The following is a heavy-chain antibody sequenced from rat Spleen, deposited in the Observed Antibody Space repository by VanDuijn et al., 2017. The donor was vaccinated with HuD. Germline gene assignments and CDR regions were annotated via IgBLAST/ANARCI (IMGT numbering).Heavy chain of an antibody. V-gene: IGHV3-1*01. CDR3: ARWVYYYFDY. D-gene: IGHD1-11*01. J-gene: IGHJ2*01. Sequence: ELQLQESGPGLVKPSQSLSLTCSVSGYSITSSYWGWVRKFPGNNMEWMGYINFSGTTNYNPSLKSRISITRDTSKNQFFLQLNSVTTEDTATYYCARWVYYYFDYWGQGVMVTVSS. CDR2: INFSGTT. CDR1: GYSITSSY.